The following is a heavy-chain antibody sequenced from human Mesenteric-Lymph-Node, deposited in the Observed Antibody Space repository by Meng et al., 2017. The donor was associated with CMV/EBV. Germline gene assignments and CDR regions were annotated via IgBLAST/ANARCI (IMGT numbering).Heavy chain of an antibody. CDR3: ARHPLTGTTEGTFDY. Sequence: KVSCKGSGYSFNTYWIGWVRQMPGKGLEWMGIIYPDDSDTKYSPSFQGQVTISADKSISTTSLHWSSLKASDTAMYYCARHPLTGTTEGTFDYWGQGTLVTVSS. CDR2: IYPDDSDT. J-gene: IGHJ4*02. V-gene: IGHV5-51*01. CDR1: GYSFNTYW. D-gene: IGHD1-7*01.